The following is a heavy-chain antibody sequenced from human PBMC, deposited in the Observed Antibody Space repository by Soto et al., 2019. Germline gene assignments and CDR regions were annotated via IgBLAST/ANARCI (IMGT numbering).Heavy chain of an antibody. J-gene: IGHJ4*02. D-gene: IGHD1-7*01. CDR1: GFTISTHG. CDR3: AAATTWNFHVHY. V-gene: IGHV3-33*01. Sequence: QVQLVESGGGVVQPGTSLRLSCAASGFTISTHGMHWVRQAPGKGLEWVANIWYDGSNRFYADSVKGRFTISKDNSKNTLYLQMSILRAEDTAVYYCAAATTWNFHVHYWGQGTQVTVPS. CDR2: IWYDGSNR.